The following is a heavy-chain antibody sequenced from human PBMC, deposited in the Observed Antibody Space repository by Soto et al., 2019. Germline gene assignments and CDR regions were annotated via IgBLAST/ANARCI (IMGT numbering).Heavy chain of an antibody. CDR2: IWSDGSNK. D-gene: IGHD3-22*01. J-gene: IGHJ2*01. V-gene: IGHV3-33*01. Sequence: QENLVESGGGVVQPGRSLRLSCVASGLTFSTHGMHWVRQXPGKGLDWVXVIWSDGSNKYYADSVKGRFTISRDNTKNTLYLEMDSLRAEDTAVYYCARDRANYDXSGYPWFFDLWGRGTLVTVSS. CDR3: ARDRANYDXSGYPWFFDL. CDR1: GLTFSTHG.